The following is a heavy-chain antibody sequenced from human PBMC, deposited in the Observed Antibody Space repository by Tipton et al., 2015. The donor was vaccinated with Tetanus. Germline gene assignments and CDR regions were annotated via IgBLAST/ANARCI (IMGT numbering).Heavy chain of an antibody. D-gene: IGHD7-27*01. CDR1: GGTFSSYA. J-gene: IGHJ5*02. V-gene: IGHV1-2*02. CDR2: INPNSGGT. CDR3: ARASLLTGSNWFDP. Sequence: QSGAEVKKPGSSVKVSCKASGGTFSSYAISWVRQAPGQGLEWMGWINPNSGGTNYAQKFQGRVTMTRDTSIRTAYMELSRLRSDATAVYYCARASLLTGSNWFDPWGQGTPVTVSS.